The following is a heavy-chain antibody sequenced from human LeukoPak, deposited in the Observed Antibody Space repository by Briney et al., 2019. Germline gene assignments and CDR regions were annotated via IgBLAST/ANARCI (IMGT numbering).Heavy chain of an antibody. D-gene: IGHD3-3*01. CDR3: AGAPAGSLEWLSPLDY. V-gene: IGHV1-69*05. Sequence: ASVKVSCKASGGTFSSYAISWVRQAPGQGLEWMGRIIPIFGTANYAQKFQGRVTITTDESTSTAYMELSSLRSEDTAVYYCAGAPAGSLEWLSPLDYWGQGTLVTVSS. J-gene: IGHJ4*02. CDR1: GGTFSSYA. CDR2: IIPIFGTA.